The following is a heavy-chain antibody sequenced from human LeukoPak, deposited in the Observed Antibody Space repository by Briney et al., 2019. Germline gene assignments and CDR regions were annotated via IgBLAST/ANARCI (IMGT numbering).Heavy chain of an antibody. Sequence: GGSLRLSCAASGFTFSSYSMNWVRQAPGKGLEWVSSISSSSSYIYYADSVKGRFTISRDNAKNSLYLQMNSLRAEDTAVYYCARELGIAVAGMGYWGQGTLVTVSS. D-gene: IGHD6-19*01. CDR1: GFTFSSYS. CDR2: ISSSSSYI. V-gene: IGHV3-21*01. CDR3: ARELGIAVAGMGY. J-gene: IGHJ4*02.